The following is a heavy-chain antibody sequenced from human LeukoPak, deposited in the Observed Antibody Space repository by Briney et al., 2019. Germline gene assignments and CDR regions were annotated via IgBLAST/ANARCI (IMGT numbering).Heavy chain of an antibody. D-gene: IGHD6-13*01. CDR2: ISSSGSTI. J-gene: IGHJ4*02. Sequence: GSLRLSCAASGFTFSSYEMNWVRQAPGKGLEWVSYISSSGSTIYYADSVKGRFTISGDNAKNSLYLQMNSLRAEDTAVYYCARDGRIAAAVDYWGQGTPVTVSS. CDR3: ARDGRIAAAVDY. V-gene: IGHV3-48*03. CDR1: GFTFSSYE.